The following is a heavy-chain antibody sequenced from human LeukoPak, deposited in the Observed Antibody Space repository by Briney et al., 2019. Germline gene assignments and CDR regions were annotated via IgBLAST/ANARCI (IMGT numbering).Heavy chain of an antibody. CDR2: ISAYNGNT. V-gene: IGHV1-18*01. D-gene: IGHD6-19*01. CDR1: GYTFTSYG. Sequence: GASVRVSCKASGYTFTSYGISWVRQAPGQGLEGMGWISAYNGNTNYAQKLQGRVTMTTDTSTSTAYMELRSLRSDDTAVYYCARDAEGGCFDYWGQGTLVTVSS. CDR3: ARDAEGGCFDY. J-gene: IGHJ4*02.